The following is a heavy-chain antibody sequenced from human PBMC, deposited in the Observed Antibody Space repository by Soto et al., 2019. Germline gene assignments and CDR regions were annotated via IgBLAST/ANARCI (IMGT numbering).Heavy chain of an antibody. Sequence: QITLKESGPTLVKPTETLTLTFTVSGFPLSSRGVGVGWIRQPPGKALEWLAIIYWNDDKRYSPSLKRRLTITKDTSKNQVVLSMTNTDPVDTAKYYCAHSPWGAAPDYWGQGTLVTVSS. CDR3: AHSPWGAAPDY. D-gene: IGHD3-16*01. J-gene: IGHJ4*02. V-gene: IGHV2-5*01. CDR1: GFPLSSRGVG. CDR2: IYWNDDK.